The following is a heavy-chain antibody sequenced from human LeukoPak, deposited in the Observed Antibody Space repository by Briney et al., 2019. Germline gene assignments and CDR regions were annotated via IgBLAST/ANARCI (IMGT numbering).Heavy chain of an antibody. CDR3: AKAELPSAFDI. CDR2: ISHDENNK. V-gene: IGHV3-30-3*01. Sequence: GGSLRLSCAASGFTFTTFAMHWVRQAPGKGLEWVAVISHDENNKYYAVSVKGRFTISRDNSKNTLYLQMNSLRAEDTAVYYCAKAELPSAFDIWGQGTMVTVSS. D-gene: IGHD1-26*01. CDR1: GFTFTTFA. J-gene: IGHJ3*02.